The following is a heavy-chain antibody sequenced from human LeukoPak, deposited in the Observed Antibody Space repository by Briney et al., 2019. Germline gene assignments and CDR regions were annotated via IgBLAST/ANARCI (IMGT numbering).Heavy chain of an antibody. Sequence: GSLRLSCTASGFTFSDYYMSWIRQTPGKGLEWLSYISTRDNTIQYADSVKGRFTISRDNANNSVFLQMNSLRVEDTATYYCAKGHFASSSFFDVWGQGTLVTVSS. CDR1: GFTFSDYY. CDR3: AKGHFASSSFFDV. V-gene: IGHV3-11*01. CDR2: ISTRDNTI. D-gene: IGHD6-6*01. J-gene: IGHJ4*02.